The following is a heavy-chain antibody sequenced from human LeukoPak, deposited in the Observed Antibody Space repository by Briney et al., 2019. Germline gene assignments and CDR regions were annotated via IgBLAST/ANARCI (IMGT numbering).Heavy chain of an antibody. Sequence: PGGSLRLSCAASGFSVSNNYMSWVRQAPGKGLEWVSVIYSGGSTFYADSVKGRFTISRDNSKNTLYLQMNSLRAEDTAVYYCARSTSSEYDIYHFDYWGQGTLVTVSS. J-gene: IGHJ4*02. CDR1: GFSVSNNY. CDR3: ARSTSSEYDIYHFDY. D-gene: IGHD3-9*01. CDR2: IYSGGST. V-gene: IGHV3-66*01.